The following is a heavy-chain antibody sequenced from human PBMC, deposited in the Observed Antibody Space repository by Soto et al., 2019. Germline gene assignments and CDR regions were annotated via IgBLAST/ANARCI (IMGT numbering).Heavy chain of an antibody. CDR1: GAPISTSTYY. D-gene: IGHD3-9*01. Sequence: SETLSLTCSVSGAPISTSTYYWAWVRQPPGKGLEWIGYIYYTGDTFYNPSLKSRVTISVDTSIHQFSLTLTSVTAADTAIYYCSRHGAAVLYFYGMDVWGQGTAVTVSS. CDR2: IYYTGDT. V-gene: IGHV4-39*01. CDR3: SRHGAAVLYFYGMDV. J-gene: IGHJ6*02.